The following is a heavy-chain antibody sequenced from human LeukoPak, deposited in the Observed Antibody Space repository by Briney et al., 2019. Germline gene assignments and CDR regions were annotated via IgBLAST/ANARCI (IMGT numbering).Heavy chain of an antibody. CDR2: MNPNSGNT. J-gene: IGHJ5*02. D-gene: IGHD3-10*01. CDR1: GYTFTSYD. Sequence: ASVKVSCKASGYTFTSYDIDWVRQATGQGLEWMGWMNPNSGNTGYAQKFQGRVTMTRNTSISTTYMELSRLRSEDTAVYYCARILWFGGRSGFDPWGQGTLVTVSS. V-gene: IGHV1-8*01. CDR3: ARILWFGGRSGFDP.